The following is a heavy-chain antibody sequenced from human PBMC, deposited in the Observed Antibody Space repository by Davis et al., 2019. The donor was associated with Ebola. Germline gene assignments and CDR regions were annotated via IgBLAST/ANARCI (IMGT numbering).Heavy chain of an antibody. CDR3: ARSSILDY. V-gene: IGHV3-9*01. CDR2: ISWNSGSI. CDR1: GFTFEDYA. D-gene: IGHD5-24*01. J-gene: IGHJ4*02. Sequence: SLKISCAASGFTFEDYAMHWVRQAPGKGLEWVSGISWNSGSIGYADSVKGRFTISRDNSKNTLYLQMNSLRAEDTAVYYCARSSILDYWGQGTLVTVSS.